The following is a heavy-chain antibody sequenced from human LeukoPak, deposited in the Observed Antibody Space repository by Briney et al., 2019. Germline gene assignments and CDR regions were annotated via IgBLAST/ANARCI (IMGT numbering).Heavy chain of an antibody. J-gene: IGHJ5*02. CDR1: GFTFRSYS. Sequence: PGGSLRLSSAASGFTFRSYSMKWVRQAPGKGLEWVSSISSSSSYIYYADSVKGRFTISRDNAKNSLYLQMNSLRADDTAVYYCARDPDSLPDYYGFDWFDPWGQGTLVTVSS. D-gene: IGHD3-9*01. CDR2: ISSSSSYI. V-gene: IGHV3-21*01. CDR3: ARDPDSLPDYYGFDWFDP.